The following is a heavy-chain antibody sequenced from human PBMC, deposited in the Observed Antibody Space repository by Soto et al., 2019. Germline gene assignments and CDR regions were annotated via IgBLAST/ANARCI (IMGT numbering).Heavy chain of an antibody. D-gene: IGHD4-17*01. V-gene: IGHV1-18*01. CDR2: IKAYSGNT. Sequence: QLQLVQSGPEAKKPGASVKVSCKASGYTFATATISWLRQAPGQGTEWMGWIKAYSGNTNYAQKLQGRLTMTTDTTTSRAYMRLRSLTSEDAAIYYWAIADYGDDDYWGQGTLVTVSS. CDR3: AIADYGDDDY. CDR1: GYTFATAT. J-gene: IGHJ4*02.